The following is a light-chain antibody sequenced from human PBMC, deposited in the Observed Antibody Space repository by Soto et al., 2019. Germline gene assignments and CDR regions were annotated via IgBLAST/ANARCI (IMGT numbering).Light chain of an antibody. V-gene: IGKV1-5*01. CDR1: QSISSW. Sequence: DIQMTQSPSTLLASVGDRVTITCRASQSISSWLAWYQQEPGKTPKLLIYDASSLARGVPSRFRGSGSGTEFTLTISRLQPDDFSTYCCQQYNSYPPTFGGGTKVDI. CDR3: QQYNSYPPT. CDR2: DAS. J-gene: IGKJ4*01.